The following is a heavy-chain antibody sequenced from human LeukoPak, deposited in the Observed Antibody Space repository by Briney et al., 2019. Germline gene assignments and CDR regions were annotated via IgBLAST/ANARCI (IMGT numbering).Heavy chain of an antibody. Sequence: GGSLRLSCAASGFTVSSNYMSWVRQAPGKGLEWVSVIYSGGSTYYADSMKGRFSISRDNSKNTLYLQMNSLRAEDTAVYYCARLIAVLRYFDYWGQGTLVTVSS. CDR1: GFTVSSNY. CDR3: ARLIAVLRYFDY. J-gene: IGHJ4*02. V-gene: IGHV3-66*04. CDR2: IYSGGST. D-gene: IGHD3-9*01.